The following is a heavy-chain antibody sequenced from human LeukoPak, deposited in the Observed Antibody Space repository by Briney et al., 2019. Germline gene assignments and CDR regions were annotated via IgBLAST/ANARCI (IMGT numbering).Heavy chain of an antibody. J-gene: IGHJ4*02. Sequence: GGSLRLSCAASGFTFSSYAMHWVRQAPGKGLEWVAVISYDGSNKYYADSVKGRFTISRDNSKNTLYLQMNSLRAEDTAVYYCARDKIAVAGLTWVDYWGQGTLVTVSS. CDR3: ARDKIAVAGLTWVDY. CDR1: GFTFSSYA. V-gene: IGHV3-30-3*01. D-gene: IGHD6-19*01. CDR2: ISYDGSNK.